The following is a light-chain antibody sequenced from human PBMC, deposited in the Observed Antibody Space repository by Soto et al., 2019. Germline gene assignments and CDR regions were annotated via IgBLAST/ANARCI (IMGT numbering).Light chain of an antibody. Sequence: EIVLTQSPGALSLSPGERATLSCRASQTVSSNYLAWYQQRPGQAPRLLIYGASSRATGIPDRFSGSGSGTDFTLSISRLHPEDFAVDYCQQYGSSPLTVGGGTKVEIK. CDR2: GAS. V-gene: IGKV3-20*01. J-gene: IGKJ4*01. CDR1: QTVSSNY. CDR3: QQYGSSPLT.